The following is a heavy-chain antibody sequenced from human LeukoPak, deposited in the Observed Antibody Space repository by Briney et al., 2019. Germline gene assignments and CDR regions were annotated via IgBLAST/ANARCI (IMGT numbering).Heavy chain of an antibody. CDR1: GGSISSYY. CDR2: IYYSGST. V-gene: IGHV4-59*01. Sequence: SETLSLTCTVSGGSISSYYWSWIRQPPGKGLEWLGYIYYSGSTNYNPSLKSRVTISVDTSKNQFSLKLSSVTAADTAVYYCASTKIKGLRFLSPYGMDVWGQGTTVTVSS. CDR3: ASTKIKGLRFLSPYGMDV. J-gene: IGHJ6*02. D-gene: IGHD3-3*01.